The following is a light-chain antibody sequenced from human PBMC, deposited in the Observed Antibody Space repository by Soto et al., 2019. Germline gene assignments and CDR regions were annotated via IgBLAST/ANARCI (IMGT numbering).Light chain of an antibody. J-gene: IGLJ3*02. CDR2: DTS. V-gene: IGLV7-46*01. CDR3: MLSYSGGWV. CDR1: TGAVTNGHY. Sequence: QAVVTQEPSLTVSPGGTVTLTCGSNTGAVTNGHYPYWFQQMPGQAPRTLIYDTSNRHSWTPARFSGSLLGGKAALTLSGAQPEDEAYYYCMLSYSGGWVFGGGTKVTVL.